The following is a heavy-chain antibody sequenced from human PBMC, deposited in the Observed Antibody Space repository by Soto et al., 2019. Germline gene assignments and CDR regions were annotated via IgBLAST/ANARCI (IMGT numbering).Heavy chain of an antibody. CDR3: AKAVTTVTTFDS. CDR2: ITSSGGGT. V-gene: IGHV3-23*01. Sequence: GGSLRLSCAASGFTFSSYVMHWVHQAPGKGLEWVSGITSSGGGTYDADSVKGRFAISRDNSRNTLYLQINSLRAEDTAIYYCAKAVTTVTTFDSWGQGTLVTVSS. J-gene: IGHJ4*02. D-gene: IGHD4-17*01. CDR1: GFTFSSYV.